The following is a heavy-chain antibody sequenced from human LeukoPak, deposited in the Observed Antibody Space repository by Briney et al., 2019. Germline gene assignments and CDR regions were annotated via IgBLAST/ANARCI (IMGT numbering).Heavy chain of an antibody. D-gene: IGHD6-19*01. CDR1: GYTFTRYD. CDR2: MNPNRGNT. J-gene: IGHJ4*02. CDR3: AYKEVDGCY. V-gene: IGHV1-8*01. Sequence: ASVNVSCKASGYTFTRYDMNWVRQATGQRLEWMGWMNPNRGNTGYEQKFQGRVIVTRTTATSTAYVELSRLRSEDTAVYYCAYKEVDGCYWGQGTIVTV.